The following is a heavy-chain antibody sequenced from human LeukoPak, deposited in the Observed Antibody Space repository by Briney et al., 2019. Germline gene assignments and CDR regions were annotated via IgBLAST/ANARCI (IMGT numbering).Heavy chain of an antibody. V-gene: IGHV1-69*01. J-gene: IGHJ6*02. CDR1: GGTFTSYA. Sequence: SVKVSCKASGGTFTSYAISWVRQAPGQGLEWMGAIIRIFGTANYAQKFQGRVTITADESTSTAYMELSSLRSEDTAVYYCARVITFGGVIVKKNSQTSSYYYYGMDVWGQGTTVTVSS. CDR3: ARVITFGGVIVKKNSQTSSYYYYGMDV. D-gene: IGHD3-16*02. CDR2: IIRIFGTA.